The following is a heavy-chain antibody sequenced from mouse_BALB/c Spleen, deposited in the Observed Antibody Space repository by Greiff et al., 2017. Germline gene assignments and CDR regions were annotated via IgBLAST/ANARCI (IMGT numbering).Heavy chain of an antibody. J-gene: IGHJ3*01. CDR1: GYAFSSYW. CDR2: IYPGDGDT. V-gene: IGHV1-80*01. Sequence: QVQLQQSGAELVRPGSSVKISCKASGYAFSSYWMNWVKQRPGQGLEWIGQIYPGDGDTNYNGKFKGKATLTADKSSSTAYMQLSSLTSEDSAVYFCAREDYGPYWGQGTRVTVSA. D-gene: IGHD1-2*01. CDR3: AREDYGPY.